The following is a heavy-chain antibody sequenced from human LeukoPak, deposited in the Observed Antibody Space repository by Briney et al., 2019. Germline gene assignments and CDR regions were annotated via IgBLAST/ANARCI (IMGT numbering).Heavy chain of an antibody. CDR2: IYFSGST. CDR3: ARHGGYSSPYLH. Sequence: PSETLSLTCTVSGGSISNYYWSWIRQPPGKGLKCIGYIYFSGSTNYNPSLKSRVTISVDTSKNQFSLKLGSVTAADTAVYYCARHGGYSSPYLHWGQGTLVTVSS. CDR1: GGSISNYY. J-gene: IGHJ1*01. V-gene: IGHV4-59*08. D-gene: IGHD6-13*01.